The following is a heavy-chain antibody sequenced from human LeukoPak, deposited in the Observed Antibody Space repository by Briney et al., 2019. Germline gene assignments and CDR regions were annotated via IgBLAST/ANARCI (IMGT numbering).Heavy chain of an antibody. CDR2: ISWNSGSI. J-gene: IGHJ3*02. V-gene: IGHV3-9*01. Sequence: GRSLRLSCAASGFTFDDYAMHWVRQAPGKGLEWVSGISWNSGSIDYADSVKGRFTISRDNAKNSLYLQMNSLRAEDTALYYCAKAGYSSSWNAFDIWGQGTMVTVSS. CDR3: AKAGYSSSWNAFDI. CDR1: GFTFDDYA. D-gene: IGHD6-13*01.